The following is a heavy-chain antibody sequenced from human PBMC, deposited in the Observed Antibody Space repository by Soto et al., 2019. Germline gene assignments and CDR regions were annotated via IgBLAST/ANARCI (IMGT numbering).Heavy chain of an antibody. J-gene: IGHJ5*02. CDR3: TTLGPS. CDR2: VKTKSEGETT. Sequence: EVQLVESGGGWVKPGGSLTLPCLASGFPFVDAWLNWVRQAAGKGLEWVGHVKTKSEGETTDYAAPVKGRFTIWRDDSTNTLYLQMNSLKSEDTGKYFCTTLGPSWGQGTQVTVSS. CDR1: GFPFVDAW. V-gene: IGHV3-15*07.